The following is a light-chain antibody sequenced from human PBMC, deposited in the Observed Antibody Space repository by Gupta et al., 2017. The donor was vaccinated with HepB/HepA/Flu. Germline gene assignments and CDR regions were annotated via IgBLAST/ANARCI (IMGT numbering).Light chain of an antibody. CDR1: QDIDDN. CDR2: EAI. V-gene: IGKV5-2*01. Sequence: RVNISCKASQDIDDNMNWYQQKPGEAAIFIIQEAISLGTGIPPRFSGSGXGTXFTLTSXNRESEDAAYYYCRQQDNFPRAFGXGTKVEIK. CDR3: RQQDNFPRA. J-gene: IGKJ1*01.